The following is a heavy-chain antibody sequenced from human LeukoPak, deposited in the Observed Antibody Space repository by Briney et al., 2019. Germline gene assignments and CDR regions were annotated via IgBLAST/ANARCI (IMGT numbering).Heavy chain of an antibody. Sequence: PSETLSLTCTVSGGSISSSSDYWGWIRQPPGKGLEWIGSIYYSGSTYYNPSLKSRVTISVGTSKNQFSLKLSSVTAADTAVYYCASKGATYSSSWYYFDYWGQGTLVTVSS. CDR3: ASKGATYSSSWYYFDY. V-gene: IGHV4-39*01. J-gene: IGHJ4*02. CDR2: IYYSGST. D-gene: IGHD6-13*01. CDR1: GGSISSSSDY.